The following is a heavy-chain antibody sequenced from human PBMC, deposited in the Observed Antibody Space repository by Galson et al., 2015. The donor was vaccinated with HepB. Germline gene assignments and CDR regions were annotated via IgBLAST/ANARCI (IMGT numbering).Heavy chain of an antibody. Sequence: SLRLSCAASGFTFSSYSMNWVRQAPGKGLEWVSSISSSSSYIYYADSVKGRFTISRDNAKNSLYLQMNSLRAEDTAVYYCARGYKGGLRSLDYWGQGTLVTVSS. CDR3: ARGYKGGLRSLDY. CDR2: ISSSSSYI. CDR1: GFTFSSYS. J-gene: IGHJ4*02. V-gene: IGHV3-21*01. D-gene: IGHD5-24*01.